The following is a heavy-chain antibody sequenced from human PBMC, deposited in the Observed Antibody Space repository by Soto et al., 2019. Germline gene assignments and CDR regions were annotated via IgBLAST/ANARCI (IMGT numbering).Heavy chain of an antibody. CDR1: GYTFTGFF. D-gene: IGHD1-1*01. J-gene: IGHJ4*02. V-gene: IGHV1-46*01. CDR2: INPSGGSP. CDR3: ARVPTGSNFDN. Sequence: ASVKVSCKASGYTFTGFFMHWVRQAPGQGLEWMGIINPSGGSPSYAPKFQGRLTMTRDTSTSTVYMELGSLRSEDTAVYYCARVPTGSNFDNWGRGTLVTVSS.